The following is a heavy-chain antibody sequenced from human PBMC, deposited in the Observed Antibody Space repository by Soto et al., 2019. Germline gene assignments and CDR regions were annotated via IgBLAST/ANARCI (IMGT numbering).Heavy chain of an antibody. CDR2: IFYSGST. D-gene: IGHD2-15*01. J-gene: IGHJ2*01. V-gene: IGHV4-59*01. CDR3: ARVRQDILVVGNWYFDL. Sequence: SLTCTVSGGSFSSYYWSWIRQPPGEGLEWIGYIFYSGSTNYNPSLNSRVTISIDTSKNQFSLRLSSVTTADTAVYYCARVRQDILVVGNWYFDLWGRGTLVTVSS. CDR1: GGSFSSYY.